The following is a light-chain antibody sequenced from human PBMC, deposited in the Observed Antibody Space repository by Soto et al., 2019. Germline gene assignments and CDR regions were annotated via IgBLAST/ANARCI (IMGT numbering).Light chain of an antibody. CDR2: GNS. V-gene: IGLV1-40*01. CDR3: QTYDISLSGVV. Sequence: QAVVTQPPSVSGAPGQRVTISCTGSSSNIGAGYDVHWYQQLPGTAPKLLIYGNSNRPSGVPDRFSGSKSGTSASLAITGLQAEDEADYYFQTYDISLSGVVFGGGTKVTVL. J-gene: IGLJ2*01. CDR1: SSNIGAGYD.